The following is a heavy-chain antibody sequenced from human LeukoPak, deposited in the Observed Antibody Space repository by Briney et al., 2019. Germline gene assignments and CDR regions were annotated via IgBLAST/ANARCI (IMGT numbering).Heavy chain of an antibody. J-gene: IGHJ4*02. CDR2: IYPGDSDT. CDR3: ARRSTYGSGTNYLFDY. CDR1: GYSFPIYW. D-gene: IGHD3-10*01. V-gene: IGHV5-51*01. Sequence: GESLKISCKGSGYSFPIYWIAWGRRMPGKGLEWMGIIYPGDSDTRYSPSFQGQITISADKSISTAYLQWSSLKASDTAMYYCARRSTYGSGTNYLFDYWGQGTLVTVSS.